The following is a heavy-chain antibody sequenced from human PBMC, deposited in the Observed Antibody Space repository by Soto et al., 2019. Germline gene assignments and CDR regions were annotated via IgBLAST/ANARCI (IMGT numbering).Heavy chain of an antibody. V-gene: IGHV4-30-4*01. CDR1: VVSISSGDYY. CDR2: IYYSGST. J-gene: IGHJ5*02. Sequence: PSETLSLTCTVSVVSISSGDYYCSWIRQPPGKGLEWIGYIYYSGSTYYNPYLKSRVTISVDTSKNQFSLKLSSVTAADTAVYYCARGDSSSHWNRFELCRQGVLVTV. D-gene: IGHD6-6*01. CDR3: ARGDSSSHWNRFEL.